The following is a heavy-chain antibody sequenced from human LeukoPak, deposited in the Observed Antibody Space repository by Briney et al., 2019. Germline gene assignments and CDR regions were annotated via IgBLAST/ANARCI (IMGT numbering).Heavy chain of an antibody. V-gene: IGHV4-34*01. CDR3: ARATSFDY. CDR1: GGSFSGYY. Sequence: NPSETLSLTCAVYGGSFSGYYWSWIRQPPGKGLEWIGEINHSGSTNYNPSLKSRVTISVDTSKNQFSLKLSSVTAADTAVYYCARATSFDYWGQGTLVTVSS. J-gene: IGHJ4*02. CDR2: INHSGST.